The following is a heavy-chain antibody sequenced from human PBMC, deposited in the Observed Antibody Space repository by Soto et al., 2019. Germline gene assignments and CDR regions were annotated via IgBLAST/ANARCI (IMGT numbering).Heavy chain of an antibody. CDR1: GFSLTTSGVG. D-gene: IGHD2-21*01. J-gene: IGHJ2*01. V-gene: IGHV2-5*02. CDR3: AHRVVTAKYFDL. Sequence: QITLKESGPTLVKPTQTLTLTCTFSGFSLTTSGVGVAWIRQPPGKALEWLALIYWGDDKRYSPSLKNRLTITKDASKNQVVLTMTNMDPVDTATYYCAHRVVTAKYFDLWGRGTLVTVSS. CDR2: IYWGDDK.